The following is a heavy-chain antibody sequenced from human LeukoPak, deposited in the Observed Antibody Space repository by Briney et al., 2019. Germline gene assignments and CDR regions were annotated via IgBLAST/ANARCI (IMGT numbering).Heavy chain of an antibody. J-gene: IGHJ6*03. V-gene: IGHV4-59*01. CDR1: DGSISGYY. Sequence: SETLSLTCTVSDGSISGYYWSWIRQPPGKGPEWIGYINYVGGTNYNPSLRSRVTFSRDTSKNQFSLKLRSVTAADTAVYFCARLGYGSGTPYYYFYMDAWGSGTTVTASS. CDR3: ARLGYGSGTPYYYFYMDA. D-gene: IGHD3-10*01. CDR2: INYVGGT.